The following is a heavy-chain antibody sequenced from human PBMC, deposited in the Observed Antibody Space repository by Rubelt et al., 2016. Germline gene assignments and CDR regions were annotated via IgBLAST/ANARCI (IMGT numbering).Heavy chain of an antibody. CDR2: IIPILGIA. J-gene: IGHJ5*02. CDR1: GYTFTSYG. V-gene: IGHV1-69*04. D-gene: IGHD3-3*01. Sequence: QVQLVQSGAEVKKPGASVKVSCKASGYTFTSYGISWVRQAPGQGLEWMGRIIPILGIANYAQKFQGRVTITADKSTSTAYMELSSLRSEDTAVCYCAWDMLTIFGVVIPPTNWFDPWGQGTLVTVSS. CDR3: AWDMLTIFGVVIPPTNWFDP.